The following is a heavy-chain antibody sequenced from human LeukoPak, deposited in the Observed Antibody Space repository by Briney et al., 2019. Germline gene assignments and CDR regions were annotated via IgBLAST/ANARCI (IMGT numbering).Heavy chain of an antibody. CDR2: IIPIFGTA. J-gene: IGHJ3*02. V-gene: IGHV1-69*05. CDR1: GGTFSSYA. D-gene: IGHD2-2*01. Sequence: ASVKVSCKASGGTFSSYAISWVRQAPGQGLEWMGGIIPIFGTANYAQKFQGRVTITTDESTSTAYMELSSLRSEDTAVYYCATRTLGSWDIVVVPAATVAFDIWGQGTMVTVSS. CDR3: ATRTLGSWDIVVVPAATVAFDI.